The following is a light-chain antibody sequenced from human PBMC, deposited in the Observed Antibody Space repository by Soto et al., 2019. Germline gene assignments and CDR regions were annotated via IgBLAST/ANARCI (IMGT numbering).Light chain of an antibody. CDR2: DAS. CDR1: QSVSRY. J-gene: IGKJ1*01. Sequence: EIVMKQSPATLSVTPGERATLSCRASQSVSRYLAWYQQKPGQAPRLLIYDASNRATGIPARFSGSGSGTDFTLTISSLEPEDFAVYYCQQRSNWPRTFGQGTKVDIK. V-gene: IGKV3-11*01. CDR3: QQRSNWPRT.